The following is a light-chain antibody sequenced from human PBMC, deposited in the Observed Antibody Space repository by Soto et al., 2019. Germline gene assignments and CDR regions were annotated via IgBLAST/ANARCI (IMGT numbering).Light chain of an antibody. CDR2: DVS. CDR3: NSYTSSSTDV. J-gene: IGLJ1*01. CDR1: SSDVVGSDH. V-gene: IGLV2-14*03. Sequence: QSALTQPASLSGSPGQSITVSCTGTSSDVVGSDHVNWYQQHPGKAPKLMIFDVSNRPSGVSTRFSGSKSGNAASLTISGLQAEDEADYYCNSYTSSSTDVFGTGTKLTVL.